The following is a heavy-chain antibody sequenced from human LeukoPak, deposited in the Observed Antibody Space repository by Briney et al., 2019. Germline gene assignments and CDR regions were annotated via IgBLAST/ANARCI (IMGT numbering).Heavy chain of an antibody. D-gene: IGHD3-10*01. CDR1: GDSISSYF. CDR2: VCYNGTT. V-gene: IGHV4-59*01. Sequence: SETLSLTCSVSGDSISSYFWAWIRQPPGKGLEWIGYVCYNGTTNYNPSLRNQVAISIDTSKNQFSLKLNSATAADTAVYYCARVSPFGEPEYWGQGTLVTVSS. J-gene: IGHJ4*02. CDR3: ARVSPFGEPEY.